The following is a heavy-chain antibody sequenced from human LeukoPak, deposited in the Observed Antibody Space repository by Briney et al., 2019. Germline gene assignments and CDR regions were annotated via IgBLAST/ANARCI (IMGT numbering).Heavy chain of an antibody. D-gene: IGHD3-3*01. J-gene: IGHJ4*02. CDR3: AKDSGRFLEWLLYPFDY. V-gene: IGHV3-23*01. CDR2: ISGSGGST. CDR1: GFTFSSYA. Sequence: GGSLRLSCAASGFTFSSYAMSWVRQAPGKGLEWVSAISGSGGSTYYADSVKGRFTISRDNSKNTLYLQMNSLRAEDTAVYYCAKDSGRFLEWLLYPFDYWGQGTLVTVSS.